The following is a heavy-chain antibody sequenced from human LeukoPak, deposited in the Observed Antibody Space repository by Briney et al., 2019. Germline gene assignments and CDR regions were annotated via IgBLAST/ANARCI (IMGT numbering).Heavy chain of an antibody. J-gene: IGHJ6*02. CDR2: IYYSGST. Sequence: SQTLSLTCTVSGGSISSGGYYWSWIRQHPGKGLEWIGDIYYSGSTYYNPSLKSRVTISVDTSKTQFSLKLSSVTAADTAVYYCARDSRGGYNWNDYYYGMDVWGQGTTVTVSS. V-gene: IGHV4-31*03. CDR3: ARDSRGGYNWNDYYYGMDV. D-gene: IGHD1-20*01. CDR1: GGSISSGGYY.